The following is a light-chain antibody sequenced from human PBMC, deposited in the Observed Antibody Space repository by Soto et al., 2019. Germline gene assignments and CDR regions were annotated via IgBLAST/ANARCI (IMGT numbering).Light chain of an antibody. V-gene: IGKV3D-15*01. CDR3: QQYNNWPPT. J-gene: IGKJ1*01. CDR2: GAS. Sequence: EIVMTQSPATLSVPPGERATLSCRASQSVSGNLAWYQQKPGQARRLLIYGASTRATGIPARFSGSGSGTEFTLTISSLQSEDFAVYYCQQYNNWPPTFGQGTKVEIK. CDR1: QSVSGN.